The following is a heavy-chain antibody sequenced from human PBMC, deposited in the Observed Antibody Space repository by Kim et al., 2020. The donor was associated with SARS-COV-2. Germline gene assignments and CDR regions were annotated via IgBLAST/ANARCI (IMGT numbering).Heavy chain of an antibody. CDR3: ANPRQPDY. J-gene: IGHJ4*02. CDR2: RDTP. D-gene: IGHD6-13*01. V-gene: IGHV3-23*01. Sequence: RDTPTYAASVKGRYTISRDNSKNTLYLQMSSLRAEDTAIYYCANPRQPDYWGQGTLVTVSS.